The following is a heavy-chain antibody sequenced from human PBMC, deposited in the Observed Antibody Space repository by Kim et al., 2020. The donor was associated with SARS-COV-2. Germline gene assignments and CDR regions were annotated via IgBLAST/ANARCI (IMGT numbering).Heavy chain of an antibody. D-gene: IGHD2-15*01. Sequence: TSYADSVKGRFTISRDNAKNTLYLQMNSLRAEDTAVYYCASLMAEILFDPWGQGTLVTVSS. J-gene: IGHJ5*02. V-gene: IGHV3-74*01. CDR2: T. CDR3: ASLMAEILFDP.